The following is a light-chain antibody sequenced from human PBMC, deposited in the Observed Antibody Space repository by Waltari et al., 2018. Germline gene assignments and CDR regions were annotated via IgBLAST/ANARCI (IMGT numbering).Light chain of an antibody. CDR2: YDN. CDR1: DLGSYS. Sequence: YVLTQPPSVSVAPGHPATLTCGGADLGSYSVHWYQKKPGQAPVLVMFYDNDRPSGIPERFSGSNSGNTATLTISRVEAGDEADYYCQVWETTRGHQGVFGPGTKVTVL. CDR3: QVWETTRGHQGV. J-gene: IGLJ1*01. V-gene: IGLV3-21*01.